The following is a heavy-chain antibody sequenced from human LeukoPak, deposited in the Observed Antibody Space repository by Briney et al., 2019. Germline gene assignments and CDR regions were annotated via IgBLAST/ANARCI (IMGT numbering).Heavy chain of an antibody. Sequence: SETLSLTCTVSGGSISSYYWSWIRQHPGKGLEWIGYIYYSGSTYYNPSLKSRVTISVDTSKNQFSLKLSSVTAADTAVYYCARTGADYDAFDIWGQGTMVTVSS. D-gene: IGHD4-11*01. V-gene: IGHV4-59*06. CDR2: IYYSGST. CDR1: GGSISSYY. CDR3: ARTGADYDAFDI. J-gene: IGHJ3*02.